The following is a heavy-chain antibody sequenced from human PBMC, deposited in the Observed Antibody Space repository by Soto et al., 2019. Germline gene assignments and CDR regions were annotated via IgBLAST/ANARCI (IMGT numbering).Heavy chain of an antibody. CDR3: ARDWSGEMNIIADS. CDR1: GYTLTELS. CDR2: FDPEDGET. D-gene: IGHD1-20*01. J-gene: IGHJ4*02. V-gene: IGHV1-24*01. Sequence: ASVKVSCKVSGYTLTELSMHWVRQAPGKGLEWMGGFDPEDGETIYAQKFQGRVTMTTDTSTTTAYMELTSLTSNDTAVYYCARDWSGEMNIIADSWGPGTLVTVSS.